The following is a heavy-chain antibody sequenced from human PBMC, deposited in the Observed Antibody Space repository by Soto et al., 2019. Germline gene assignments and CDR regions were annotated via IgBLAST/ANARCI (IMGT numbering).Heavy chain of an antibody. J-gene: IGHJ5*01. CDR1: GGSISSSSYY. V-gene: IGHV4-39*01. Sequence: SETLSLTCTVSGGSISSSSYYWGWIRQPPGKGLEWIGSIYYSGSTYYNPSLKSRVTISVDTSNNQLSLQLNSVTPDDTAVYYCVRLIGSSWLDSWGQGTLVTVSS. D-gene: IGHD6-13*01. CDR2: IYYSGST. CDR3: VRLIGSSWLDS.